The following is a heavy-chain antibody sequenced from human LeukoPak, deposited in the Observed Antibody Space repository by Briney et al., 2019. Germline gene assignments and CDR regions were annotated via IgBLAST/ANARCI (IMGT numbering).Heavy chain of an antibody. CDR2: IGAGSGAIT. D-gene: IGHD3-10*01. V-gene: IGHV3-23*01. CDR3: AKNYDSGRGVPYGMDV. Sequence: TGGSLRLSCAASGFTFSSYAMRWVRQAPGKGLEWVSAIGAGSGAITIYADSVKGRFTISRDNSKNTLYLQMNSLRGEDTAVYYCAKNYDSGRGVPYGMDVWGQGTTVTVSS. CDR1: GFTFSSYA. J-gene: IGHJ6*02.